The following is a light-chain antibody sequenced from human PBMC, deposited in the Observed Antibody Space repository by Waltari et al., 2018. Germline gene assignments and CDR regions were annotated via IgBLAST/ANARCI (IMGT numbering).Light chain of an antibody. CDR2: WAS. J-gene: IGKJ2*01. Sequence: CKSSQNLLYSSDNKNYLAWYQQKPGQPPKLLISWASTRESGVPDRFSGSGSGTDFTLTISSLQAEDVAVYYCQQYYSTMYTFGQGTKLEIK. CDR1: QNLLYSSDNKNY. CDR3: QQYYSTMYT. V-gene: IGKV4-1*01.